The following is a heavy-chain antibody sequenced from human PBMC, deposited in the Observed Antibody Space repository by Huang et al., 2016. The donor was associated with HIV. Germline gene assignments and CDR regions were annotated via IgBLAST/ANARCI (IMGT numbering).Heavy chain of an antibody. J-gene: IGHJ6*03. CDR2: INHREST. V-gene: IGHV4-34*01. CDR3: ARGQGGYYYYYMDV. CDR1: GGSFSGYY. Sequence: QVQLQQWGAGLLRPSETLSLTCAVYGGSFSGYYGTWIRQPPGKGLELIGEINHRESTNDNPSLKSRVTISVDTSRNQFSLTLTSVTAADTAVYYCARGQGGYYYYYMDVWGKGTTVTVSS.